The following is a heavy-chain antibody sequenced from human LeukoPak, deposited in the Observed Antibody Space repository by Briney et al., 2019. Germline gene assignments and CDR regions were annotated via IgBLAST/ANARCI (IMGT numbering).Heavy chain of an antibody. CDR1: GYTFTGYY. Sequence: ASVKVSCKASGYTFTGYYMHWVRQAPGQGLEWMGWINPNSGGTNYAQKFQGRVTMTRDTSISTAYMELSSLRSEDTGVYYCARDPAADVVVVAATPINNDYWGQGTLVTVSS. D-gene: IGHD2-15*01. V-gene: IGHV1-2*02. J-gene: IGHJ4*02. CDR3: ARDPAADVVVVAATPINNDY. CDR2: INPNSGGT.